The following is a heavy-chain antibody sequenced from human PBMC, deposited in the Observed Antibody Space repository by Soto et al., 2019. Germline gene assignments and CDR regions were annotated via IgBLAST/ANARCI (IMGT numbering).Heavy chain of an antibody. V-gene: IGHV3-53*01. D-gene: IGHD5-12*01. CDR2: IYSGGST. CDR3: ARGRDSGYDLGY. Sequence: GGSLRLSCAASGFSVSTNYMIWVRQAPGKGLEWVSVIYSGGSTYYEDSVKGRFTISRDNSKNTLYLQMNSLRAEDTAVYYCARGRDSGYDLGYWGQGTLVTVSS. CDR1: GFSVSTNY. J-gene: IGHJ4*02.